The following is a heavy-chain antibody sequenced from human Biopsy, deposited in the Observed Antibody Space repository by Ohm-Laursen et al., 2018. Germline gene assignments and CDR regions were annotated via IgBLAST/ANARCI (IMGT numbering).Heavy chain of an antibody. CDR1: GFDFSDYS. D-gene: IGHD5-24*01. V-gene: IGHV3-21*04. J-gene: IGHJ3*02. CDR2: VTTTSSYI. Sequence: SLRLSCTASGFDFSDYSMSWVRQAPGKGLEWVSSVTTTSSYIYYADSVKGRFTISRDNAKNSLYLQMNSLRAEDTALYYCAKGQAPDGYNYAFDIWGQGTMLIVSS. CDR3: AKGQAPDGYNYAFDI.